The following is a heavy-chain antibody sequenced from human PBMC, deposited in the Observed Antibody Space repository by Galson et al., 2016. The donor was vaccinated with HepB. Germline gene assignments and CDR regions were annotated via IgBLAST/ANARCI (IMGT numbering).Heavy chain of an antibody. V-gene: IGHV1-18*01. CDR2: VNTYNGDT. Sequence: SVKVSCKASDYTFSRYGLSWVRLAPGHGLEWVGWVNTYNGDTKYAQKFQGRVPMTTDTSTSTAYLELRSLTSGDTAIYYCARDMGPAANPRDPSDIWGQGTTVTVSS. J-gene: IGHJ6*02. CDR3: ARDMGPAANPRDPSDI. CDR1: DYTFSRYG. D-gene: IGHD2-2*01.